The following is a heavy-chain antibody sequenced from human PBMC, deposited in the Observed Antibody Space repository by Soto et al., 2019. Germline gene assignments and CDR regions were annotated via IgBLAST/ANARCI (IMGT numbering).Heavy chain of an antibody. J-gene: IGHJ1*01. CDR2: ISHDGNK. D-gene: IGHD3-22*01. CDR3: AREDESSGYAGTFQH. CDR1: GFTFSGYV. Sequence: QVQLLESGGDVVQPGRSLRLSCAASGFTFSGYVFHWVRQIPGKGLEWVGLISHDGNKQYADSVKDRFTISRDNSKNELHLEMNSLRVEDTALYYCAREDESSGYAGTFQHWGQGTLVTVS. V-gene: IGHV3-30-3*01.